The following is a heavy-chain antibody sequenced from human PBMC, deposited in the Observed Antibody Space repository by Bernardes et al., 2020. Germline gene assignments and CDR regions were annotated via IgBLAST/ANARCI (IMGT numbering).Heavy chain of an antibody. V-gene: IGHV3-23*01. Sequence: GWSLRLSCAASGLTFSSYAMSWVRQAPGKGLELVSAISGSGGSTYYADSVKGRFTISRDNSKNTLYLRMSSLSAEDTAVYYCAKGWGRGITVADSYFFDYWGQGTLVTVSS. J-gene: IGHJ4*02. CDR3: AKGWGRGITVADSYFFDY. CDR1: GLTFSSYA. D-gene: IGHD6-19*01. CDR2: ISGSGGST.